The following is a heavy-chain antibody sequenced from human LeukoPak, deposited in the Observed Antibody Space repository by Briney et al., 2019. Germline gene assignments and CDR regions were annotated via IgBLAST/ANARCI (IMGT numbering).Heavy chain of an antibody. J-gene: IGHJ4*02. CDR3: ARGPSGYHNT. D-gene: IGHD5-12*01. V-gene: IGHV3-7*01. CDR2: IKQDGSER. CDR1: GFNFNTYW. Sequence: GGSLRLSCAASGFNFNTYWMSWVRQAPGKGLEWLANIKQDGSERYYVDSLKGRFTVSRDNARNSLYLQMNSLRADDTAVYYCARGPSGYHNTGGQGTLVTVSS.